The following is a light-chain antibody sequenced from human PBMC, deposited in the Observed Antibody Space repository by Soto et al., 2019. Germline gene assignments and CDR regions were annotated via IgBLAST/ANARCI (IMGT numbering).Light chain of an antibody. V-gene: IGKV3-15*01. CDR1: QSVSSN. CDR2: GAS. J-gene: IGKJ1*01. Sequence: EXVMTQSPATLSVSPGERATLSCRASQSVSSNLAWYQQKPGQAPRLLIYGASTRATGIPARFSGSGSGTEFTLTIGSLQSEVFAVYSCQQYNNWPGTFGKGTKV. CDR3: QQYNNWPGT.